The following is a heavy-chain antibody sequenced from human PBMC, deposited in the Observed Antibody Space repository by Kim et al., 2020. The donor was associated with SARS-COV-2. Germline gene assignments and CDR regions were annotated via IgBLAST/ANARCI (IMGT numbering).Heavy chain of an antibody. CDR2: ISGSGGST. D-gene: IGHD3-9*01. J-gene: IGHJ6*02. CDR3: AKTDYDILTGYDPHYGMDV. CDR1: GFTFSSYA. Sequence: GGSLRLSCAASGFTFSSYAMSWVRQAPGKGLEWVSAISGSGGSTYYADSVKGRFTISRDNSKNTLYLQMNSLRAEDTAVYYCAKTDYDILTGYDPHYGMDVWGQGTTVTASS. V-gene: IGHV3-23*01.